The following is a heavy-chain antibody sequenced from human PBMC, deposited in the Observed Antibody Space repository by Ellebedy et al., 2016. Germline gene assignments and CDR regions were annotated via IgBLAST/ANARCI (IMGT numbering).Heavy chain of an antibody. CDR1: GYTFTSYD. V-gene: IGHV1-8*01. Sequence: ASVKVSCKASGYTFTSYDINWVRQATGQGLEWMGWMNPNSGNTGYAQKFQGRVTMTRNTSISTAYMELSSLRSEDTAVYYCATGHGYSYGYGSNWFDPWGQGTLVTVSS. CDR3: ATGHGYSYGYGSNWFDP. CDR2: MNPNSGNT. J-gene: IGHJ5*02. D-gene: IGHD5-18*01.